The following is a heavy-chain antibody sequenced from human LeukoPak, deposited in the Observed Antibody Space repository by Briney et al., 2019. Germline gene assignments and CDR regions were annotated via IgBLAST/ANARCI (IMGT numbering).Heavy chain of an antibody. V-gene: IGHV4-59*01. J-gene: IGHJ4*02. CDR1: GGSISSYF. CDR3: AKASVTTAVLFDS. CDR2: MSNTGIT. D-gene: IGHD4-23*01. Sequence: PSETLSLTYTVSGGSISSYFWNWIRQPPGQGLEWIGYMSNTGITKYNPSLKSRVTISADTSKNQFSLILNSVTAADTAVYYCAKASVTTAVLFDSWGQGTLVAVSS.